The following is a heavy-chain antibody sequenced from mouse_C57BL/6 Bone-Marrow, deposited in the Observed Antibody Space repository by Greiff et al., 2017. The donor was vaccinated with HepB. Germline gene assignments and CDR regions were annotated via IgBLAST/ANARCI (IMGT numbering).Heavy chain of an antibody. CDR2: IYPGDGDT. V-gene: IGHV1-82*01. CDR3: ASPSGAMDY. J-gene: IGHJ4*01. CDR1: GYAFSSSW. Sequence: LVESGPELVKPGASVKISCKASGYAFSSSWMNWVKQRPGKGLEWIGRIYPGDGDTNYNGKFKGKATLTADKSSSTAYMQLSSLTSEDSAVYFCASPSGAMDYWGQGTSVTVSS.